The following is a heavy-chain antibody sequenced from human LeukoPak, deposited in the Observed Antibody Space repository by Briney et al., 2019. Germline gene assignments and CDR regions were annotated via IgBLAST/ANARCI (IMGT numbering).Heavy chain of an antibody. J-gene: IGHJ4*02. CDR3: AKAAYYDFWSGYSIDY. V-gene: IGHV3-23*01. Sequence: GGSLRLSCAASGFTFSSYAMSWVRQAPGKGLEWVSAISGSGGSTYYADSVKGRFTISRDNSKNTLHLQMNSLRAEDTAVYYCAKAAYYDFWSGYSIDYWGQGTLVTVSS. CDR1: GFTFSSYA. D-gene: IGHD3-3*01. CDR2: ISGSGGST.